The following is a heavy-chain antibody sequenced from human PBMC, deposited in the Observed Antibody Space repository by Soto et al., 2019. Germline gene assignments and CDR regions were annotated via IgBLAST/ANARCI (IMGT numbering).Heavy chain of an antibody. J-gene: IGHJ4*02. Sequence: HPGGSLRLSCSASGFTFSSYAMHWVRQAPGKGLEYVSAISSNGGSTYYADSVKGRFTISRDNSKNTLYLQMSSLRAEDTAVYYCVKALSDYSSGWYYFDYWGQGTLVTVSS. CDR3: VKALSDYSSGWYYFDY. D-gene: IGHD6-19*01. CDR1: GFTFSSYA. CDR2: ISSNGGST. V-gene: IGHV3-64D*06.